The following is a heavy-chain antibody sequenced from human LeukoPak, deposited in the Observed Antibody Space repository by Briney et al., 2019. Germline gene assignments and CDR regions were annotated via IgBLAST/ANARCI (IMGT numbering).Heavy chain of an antibody. CDR3: ARDLAYSRLDY. CDR2: ISYDGSNK. D-gene: IGHD5-18*01. J-gene: IGHJ4*02. Sequence: GGSLRLSCAASGFTFSSYSMHWVRQAPGKGLEWVAVISYDGSNKYYADSVKGRFTISRDNAENSLYLQMNSLRVEDTAFYYCARDLAYSRLDYWGQGMLVTVSS. CDR1: GFTFSSYS. V-gene: IGHV3-30*03.